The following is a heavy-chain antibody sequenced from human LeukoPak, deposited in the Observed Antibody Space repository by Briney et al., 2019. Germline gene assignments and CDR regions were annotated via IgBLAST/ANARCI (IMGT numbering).Heavy chain of an antibody. CDR3: AKDRLMAEQQLVLGAFDI. J-gene: IGHJ3*02. Sequence: GGSLRLSCAASGFTFSSYAMSWVRQAPGKGLEWVSAISGSGGSTYYADSVKGRFTISRDNSKNTLYLQMNSLRAEDTAVYYCAKDRLMAEQQLVLGAFDIWGQGTMVTASS. D-gene: IGHD6-13*01. V-gene: IGHV3-23*01. CDR1: GFTFSSYA. CDR2: ISGSGGST.